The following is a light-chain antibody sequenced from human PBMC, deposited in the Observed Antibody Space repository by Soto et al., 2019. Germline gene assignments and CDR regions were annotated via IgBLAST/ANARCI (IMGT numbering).Light chain of an antibody. CDR2: SDD. Sequence: QSVLTQPPSASGTPGQRVTISWSGSSSNIGSNAVSWYQHFPGTAPKVLIYSDDQRPSGVPDRFSGSKSGTSASLAISGLQAEDEADYFCAAWGDSLNTWVFGGGTKVTVL. CDR3: AAWGDSLNTWV. V-gene: IGLV1-44*01. CDR1: SSNIGSNA. J-gene: IGLJ3*02.